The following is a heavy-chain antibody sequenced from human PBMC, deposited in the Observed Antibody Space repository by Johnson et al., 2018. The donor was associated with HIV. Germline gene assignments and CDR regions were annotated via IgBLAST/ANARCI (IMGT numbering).Heavy chain of an antibody. Sequence: MLLVESGGGLVKPGGSLRLSCAASGFTFSDYYMSLIRQAPGKGLEWVGFIRSKAYGGTTEYAASVKGRFTISRDNSKNTLYLQMNSLRAEDTAVYYCARDRPIAPFDIWGQGTMVTVSS. CDR2: IRSKAYGGTT. CDR3: ARDRPIAPFDI. CDR1: GFTFSDYY. J-gene: IGHJ3*02. D-gene: IGHD3-22*01. V-gene: IGHV3-71*03.